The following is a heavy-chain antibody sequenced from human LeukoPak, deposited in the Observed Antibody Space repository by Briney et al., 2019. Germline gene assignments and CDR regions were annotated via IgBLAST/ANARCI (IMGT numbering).Heavy chain of an antibody. Sequence: GGSLRLSCAASGFGLSNYGMHWVRQAPGKGLEWVAVMWYDGSNKDYADSVKGRFTISRDNSKHTLYLQMSSLRAEDTALYYCAKGQQLAHYWGQGTLVTVSS. CDR3: AKGQQLAHY. CDR2: MWYDGSNK. CDR1: GFGLSNYG. V-gene: IGHV3-33*06. D-gene: IGHD6-13*01. J-gene: IGHJ4*02.